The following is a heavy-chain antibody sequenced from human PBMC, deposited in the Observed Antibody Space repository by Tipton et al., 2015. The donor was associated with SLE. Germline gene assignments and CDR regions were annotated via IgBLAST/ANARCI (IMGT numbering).Heavy chain of an antibody. V-gene: IGHV4-39*07. CDR2: IFYRGRT. D-gene: IGHD4-11*01. CDR1: GGSIVPNNYY. CDR3: AREFLNPVTTVHYYFDL. J-gene: IGHJ2*01. Sequence: TLSLTCTVSGGSIVPNNYYWGWIRQSPGKGLEWMGSIFYRGRTYDNPSLKSRVTISVDTSKNHFSLKLISVTAADTAVYYCAREFLNPVTTVHYYFDLWGRGTLVTVSS.